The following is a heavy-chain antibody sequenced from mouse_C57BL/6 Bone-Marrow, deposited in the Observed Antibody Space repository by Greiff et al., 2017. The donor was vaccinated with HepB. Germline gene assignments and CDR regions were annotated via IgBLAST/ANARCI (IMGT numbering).Heavy chain of an antibody. Sequence: GGGLVQPKGSLKLSCAASGFSFNTYAMNWVRQAPGKGLEWVARIRSKSNNYATYYADSVKDRFTISRDDSESMLYLQMNNLKTEDTAMYYCVSQLRHFDYWGQGTTLTVSS. CDR2: IRSKSNNYAT. CDR1: GFSFNTYA. V-gene: IGHV10-1*01. J-gene: IGHJ2*01. CDR3: VSQLRHFDY.